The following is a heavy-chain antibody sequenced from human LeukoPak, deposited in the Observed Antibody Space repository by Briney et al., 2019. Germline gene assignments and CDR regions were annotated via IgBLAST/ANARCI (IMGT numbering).Heavy chain of an antibody. V-gene: IGHV3-48*02. Sequence: GGSLRLSRAASGFTFSIYSMNWVRQAPGKGLEWVSYISSSSSTIYYADTVKGRFTISRDNAKNSLYLQMDSLRDEDTAVFYCARDPLAVAGSIHYNWFDPWGQGTLVTVSS. D-gene: IGHD6-19*01. J-gene: IGHJ5*02. CDR2: ISSSSSTI. CDR3: ARDPLAVAGSIHYNWFDP. CDR1: GFTFSIYS.